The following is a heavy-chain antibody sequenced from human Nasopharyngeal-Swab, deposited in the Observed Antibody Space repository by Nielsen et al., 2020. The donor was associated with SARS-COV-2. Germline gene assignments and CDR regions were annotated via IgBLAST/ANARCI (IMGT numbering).Heavy chain of an antibody. CDR3: ARSDYYEYYAFDI. D-gene: IGHD3-22*01. CDR1: GGSFSGYP. J-gene: IGHJ3*02. V-gene: IGHV4-30-2*01. Sequence: SETLSLTCAVYGGSFSGYPWSWIRQPPGKGLEWIGYIYHSGSTYYNPSLKSRVTISVDRSKNQFSLKLSSVTAADTAVYYCARSDYYEYYAFDIWGQGTMVTVSS. CDR2: IYHSGST.